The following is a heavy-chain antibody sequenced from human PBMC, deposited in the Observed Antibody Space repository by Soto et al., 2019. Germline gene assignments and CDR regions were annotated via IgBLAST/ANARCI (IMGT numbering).Heavy chain of an antibody. V-gene: IGHV3-30*18. D-gene: IGHD1-1*01. CDR1: GFTFSSYG. Sequence: QVQLVESGGGVVQPGRSLRLSCAASGFTFSSYGMHWVRQAPGKGLEWVAVISYDGSNKYYADSVKGRFTISRDNSKNTLYLQMNSLRAEDTAVYYCAKRSRYAVYNWFDPWGQGTLVTVSS. J-gene: IGHJ5*02. CDR2: ISYDGSNK. CDR3: AKRSRYAVYNWFDP.